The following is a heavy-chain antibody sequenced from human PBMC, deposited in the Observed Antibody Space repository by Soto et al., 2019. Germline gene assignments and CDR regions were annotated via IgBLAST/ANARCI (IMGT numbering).Heavy chain of an antibody. J-gene: IGHJ5*02. Sequence: GSLRLSCAASGFTFSSYSMNWVRQAPGKGLEWVSYISSSSSTIYYADSVKGRFTISRDNAKNSLYLQMNSLRAEDTAVYYCGRVPMCSITSCYPDYNWFAPWGQGTVVTVSP. CDR3: GRVPMCSITSCYPDYNWFAP. CDR1: GFTFSSYS. CDR2: ISSSSSTI. V-gene: IGHV3-48*01. D-gene: IGHD2-2*01.